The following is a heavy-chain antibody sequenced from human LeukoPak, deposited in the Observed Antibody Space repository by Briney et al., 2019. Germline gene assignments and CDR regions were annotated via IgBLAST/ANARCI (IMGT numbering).Heavy chain of an antibody. CDR3: TRRAAADTFYSDY. D-gene: IGHD6-13*01. J-gene: IGHJ4*02. CDR2: ISYNGGST. V-gene: IGHV3-64*02. Sequence: PGGSLRLSCAASGFTFNTYAMHLVRQAPEKGLEYVAAISYNGGSTYYADSVKGRLTISRDNSKNTLYLQMGSLRAEDMAVYYCTRRAAADTFYSDYWGQGILVTVSS. CDR1: GFTFNTYA.